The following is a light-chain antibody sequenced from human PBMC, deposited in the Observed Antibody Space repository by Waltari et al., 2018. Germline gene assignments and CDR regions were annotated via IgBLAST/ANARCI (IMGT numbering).Light chain of an antibody. CDR3: LFYMGGGIWV. J-gene: IGLJ3*02. Sequence: WYQQSPGQTPRTLWYKGNIRSSGVPDLFSGSILVDEAALTITWAQADDESYYYWLFYMGGGIWVFGGGTKLTVL. V-gene: IGLV8-61*01. CDR2: KGN.